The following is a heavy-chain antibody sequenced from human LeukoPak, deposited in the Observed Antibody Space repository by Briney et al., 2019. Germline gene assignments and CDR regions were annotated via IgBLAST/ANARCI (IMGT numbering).Heavy chain of an antibody. J-gene: IGHJ4*02. Sequence: TSETLSLTCTVSGGSISSSSYYWGWIRQPPGKGLEWIGSIYYSGSTYYNPSLKSRVTISVDTSKNQFSLKLSSVTAADTAVYYCARGDYYDSSGYQSPSFDYWGQGTLVTVSS. V-gene: IGHV4-39*01. CDR1: GGSISSSSYY. CDR2: IYYSGST. CDR3: ARGDYYDSSGYQSPSFDY. D-gene: IGHD3-22*01.